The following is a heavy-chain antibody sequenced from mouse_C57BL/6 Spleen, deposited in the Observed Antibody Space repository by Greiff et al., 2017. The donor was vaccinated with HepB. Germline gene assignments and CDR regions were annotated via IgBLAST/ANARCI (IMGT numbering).Heavy chain of an antibody. V-gene: IGHV5-6*01. J-gene: IGHJ3*01. D-gene: IGHD2-2*01. Sequence: EVQRVESGGDLVKPGGSLKLSCAASGFTFSSYGMSWVRQTPDKRLEWVATISSGGSYTYYPDSVKGRFTISRDNAKNTLYLQMSSLKSEDTAMYYCASEYGYDGAYWGQGTLVTVSA. CDR2: ISSGGSYT. CDR3: ASEYGYDGAY. CDR1: GFTFSSYG.